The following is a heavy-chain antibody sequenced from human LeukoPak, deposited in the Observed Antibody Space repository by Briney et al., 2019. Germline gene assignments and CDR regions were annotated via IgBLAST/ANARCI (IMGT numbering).Heavy chain of an antibody. V-gene: IGHV4-38-2*02. J-gene: IGHJ6*03. D-gene: IGHD3-10*01. CDR3: ARAVGSGSFQTYYYYMDV. Sequence: SETLSLTCTVSGYSISTGYYWGWIRQPPGKGLEWIGSIYVGGSTYYNPSLKSRVTISIDTSKNQFSLRLSSVTAADTAVYYCARAVGSGSFQTYYYYMDVWGKGTTVTISS. CDR1: GYSISTGYY. CDR2: IYVGGST.